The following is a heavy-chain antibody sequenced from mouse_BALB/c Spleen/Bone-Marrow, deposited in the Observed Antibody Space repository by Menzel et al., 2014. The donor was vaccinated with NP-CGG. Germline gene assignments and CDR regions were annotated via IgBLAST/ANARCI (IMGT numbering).Heavy chain of an antibody. CDR2: ISTYNGNT. CDR3: ARDLLRSHFDY. V-gene: IGHV1-67*01. D-gene: IGHD1-1*01. J-gene: IGHJ2*01. Sequence: QVQLKESGPELVRPGVSVKISCKGSGYTFTDYAMHWVKRSHAKSLEWIGVISTYNGNTNYNQKFKGKATMTVDKSSSTAYMELARLTSDDSAIYYCARDLLRSHFDYWGQGTTLTVST. CDR1: GYTFTDYA.